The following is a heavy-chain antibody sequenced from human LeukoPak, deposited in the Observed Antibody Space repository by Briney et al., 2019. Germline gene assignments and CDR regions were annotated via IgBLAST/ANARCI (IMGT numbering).Heavy chain of an antibody. CDR3: ARDKRGSLAAVDY. Sequence: PSETLSLTCTVSGGSISSGGYYWSWIRQPPGKGLEWIGYIYHSGSTYYNPSLKSRVTISVDRSKNQFSLKLSSVTAADTAVYYCARDKRGSLAAVDYWGQGTLVTVSS. J-gene: IGHJ4*02. V-gene: IGHV4-30-2*01. D-gene: IGHD6-13*01. CDR2: IYHSGST. CDR1: GGSISSGGYY.